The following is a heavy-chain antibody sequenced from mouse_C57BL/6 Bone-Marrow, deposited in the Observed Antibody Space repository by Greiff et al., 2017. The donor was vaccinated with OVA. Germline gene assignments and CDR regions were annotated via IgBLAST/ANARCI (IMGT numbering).Heavy chain of an antibody. V-gene: IGHV3-6*01. Sequence: EVKVEESGPGLVKPSQSLSLTCSVTGYSITSGYYWNWIRQFPGNKLEWMGYISYDGSNNYNPSLKNRISITRDTSKNQFFLKLNSVTTEDTATYYCARDSNYVPWFAYWGQGTLVTVSA. D-gene: IGHD2-5*01. CDR1: GYSITSGYY. CDR2: ISYDGSN. J-gene: IGHJ3*01. CDR3: ARDSNYVPWFAY.